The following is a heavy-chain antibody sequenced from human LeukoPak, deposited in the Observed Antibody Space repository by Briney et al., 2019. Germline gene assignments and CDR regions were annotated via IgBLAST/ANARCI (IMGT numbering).Heavy chain of an antibody. V-gene: IGHV1-18*01. Sequence: GASVKVSCKASGYTFTSYGISWERQAPGQGLEWMGWISAYNGNTNYAQKLQGRVTMTTDTSTSTAYMELRSLRSDDTAVYYCARAVGGYYDSSGYPDYWGQGTLVTVSS. J-gene: IGHJ4*02. CDR3: ARAVGGYYDSSGYPDY. D-gene: IGHD3-22*01. CDR1: GYTFTSYG. CDR2: ISAYNGNT.